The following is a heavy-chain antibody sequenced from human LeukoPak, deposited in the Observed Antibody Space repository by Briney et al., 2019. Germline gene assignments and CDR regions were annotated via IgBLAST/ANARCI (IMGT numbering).Heavy chain of an antibody. D-gene: IGHD3-10*01. CDR3: ARRRITMVRGGAGNFDY. Sequence: SETLSLTCTVSGDSISSYYWSWIRQPPGKGLEWIGYLYYSGSTYYNPSLKSRVTISVDTSKNQFSLKLSSVTAADTAVYYCARRRITMVRGGAGNFDYWGQGTLVTVSS. CDR1: GDSISSYY. V-gene: IGHV4-59*04. J-gene: IGHJ4*02. CDR2: LYYSGST.